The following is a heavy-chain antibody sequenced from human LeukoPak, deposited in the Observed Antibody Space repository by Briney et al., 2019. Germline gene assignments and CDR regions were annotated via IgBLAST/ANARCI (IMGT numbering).Heavy chain of an antibody. J-gene: IGHJ4*02. Sequence: GRSLRLSCAASGFTFSSYAMHWVRQAPGKGLEWVAVISYDGSNKYYADSVKGRFTISRDNSKNTLYLQMNSLRAEDTAVYYCARLKGYSSSWYEDYWGQGTLVTVSS. CDR1: GFTFSSYA. V-gene: IGHV3-30-3*01. CDR2: ISYDGSNK. D-gene: IGHD6-13*01. CDR3: ARLKGYSSSWYEDY.